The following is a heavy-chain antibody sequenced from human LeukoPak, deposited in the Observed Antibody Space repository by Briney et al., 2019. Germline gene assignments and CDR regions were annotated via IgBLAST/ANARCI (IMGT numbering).Heavy chain of an antibody. CDR1: DGSFRGYY. Sequence: SETLSLTCAVYDGSFRGYYWSWIRQPPGKGLEWIGEINHSGSTSSNPSLKSRLTISIDTSKNQFSLKLSSVTAADTAVYYCAKVDYGVFDYWGQGTLVTVSS. CDR2: INHSGST. J-gene: IGHJ4*02. V-gene: IGHV4-34*01. CDR3: AKVDYGVFDY. D-gene: IGHD3-16*01.